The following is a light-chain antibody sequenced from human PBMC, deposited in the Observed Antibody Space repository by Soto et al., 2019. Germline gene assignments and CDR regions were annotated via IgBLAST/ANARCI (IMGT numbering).Light chain of an antibody. J-gene: IGLJ3*02. CDR2: EVT. CDR3: SSYAGSNNGV. CDR1: SSDVGNYDY. V-gene: IGLV2-8*01. Sequence: QSALTQPPSASGSPGQSITISCTGTSSDVGNYDYVSWYQQHPGKAPKLMIYEVTKRPSGVPDRFSGSKSGNTASLTVSGLQTEDEAEYYCSSYAGSNNGVFGGGTKVTVL.